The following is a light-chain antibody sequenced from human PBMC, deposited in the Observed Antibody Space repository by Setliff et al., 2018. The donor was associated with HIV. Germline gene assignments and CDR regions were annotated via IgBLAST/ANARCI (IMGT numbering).Light chain of an antibody. Sequence: VLTQSPSVSGTPGQRVTISCAGSNSNIGTTTVNWYQRLPGAAPKLLIYTNSHRPSGVPDRFSGSKSGTSASLAISGLQSEDEAEYYCASWDDSLKVYVFGSGTKVTVL. J-gene: IGLJ1*01. V-gene: IGLV1-44*01. CDR3: ASWDDSLKVYV. CDR2: TNS. CDR1: NSNIGTTT.